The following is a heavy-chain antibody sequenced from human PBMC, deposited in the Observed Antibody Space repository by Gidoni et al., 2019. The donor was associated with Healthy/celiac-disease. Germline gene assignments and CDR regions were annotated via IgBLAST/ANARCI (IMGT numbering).Heavy chain of an antibody. CDR2: ISGSGGST. Sequence: EVQLLESGGGLVQPGRSLRLSCAASGFTLSSHAMRWVRQAPGKGLEWVSAISGSGGSTYYADSVKGRFTISRDNSKNTLYLQMNSLRAEDTAVYYFAKSRGVRGVQDYWGQGTLVTVSS. V-gene: IGHV3-23*01. J-gene: IGHJ4*02. CDR3: AKSRGVRGVQDY. D-gene: IGHD3-10*01. CDR1: GFTLSSHA.